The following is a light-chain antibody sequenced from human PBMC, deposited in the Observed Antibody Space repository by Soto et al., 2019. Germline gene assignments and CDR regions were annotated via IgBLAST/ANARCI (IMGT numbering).Light chain of an antibody. Sequence: LSGSVGDRVTITCRASQTISSWLAWYQQKPGKAPKLLIYKASTLKSGVPSRFSGSGSGTEFTLTISSLQPDDFATYYCQHYNSYSEAFGQGTRWIS. CDR2: KAS. CDR3: QHYNSYSEA. J-gene: IGKJ1*01. V-gene: IGKV1-5*03. CDR1: QTISSW.